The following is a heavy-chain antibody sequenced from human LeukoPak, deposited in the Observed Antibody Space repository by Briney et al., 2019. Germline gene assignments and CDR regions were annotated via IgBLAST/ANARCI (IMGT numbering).Heavy chain of an antibody. CDR3: ARDGYYYGSGSLRMDV. D-gene: IGHD3-10*01. CDR2: IYTSGST. CDR1: GGSISSYY. V-gene: IGHV4-4*07. Sequence: ASETLSLTCTVSGGSISSYYWSWIRQPAGKGLEWIGRIYTSGSTNYNPSLKSRVTMSVDTSKNQFSLKLSSVTAADTAVYYCARDGYYYGSGSLRMDVWGKGTTVTVSS. J-gene: IGHJ6*03.